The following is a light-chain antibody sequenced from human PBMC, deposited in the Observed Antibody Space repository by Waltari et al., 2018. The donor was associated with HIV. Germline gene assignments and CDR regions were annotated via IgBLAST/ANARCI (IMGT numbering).Light chain of an antibody. V-gene: IGLV2-11*01. CDR3: CSYAGLKV. CDR1: SSYVGGYNY. J-gene: IGLJ1*01. CDR2: DVS. Sequence: QSALTQPRSVSGSPGQSVTISCTGTSSYVGGYNYVSWYQQHTGKAPKLMIYDVSKRPSGVPDRFSGSKSGNTASLTISGLQAEDEADYYCCSYAGLKVFGTGTKVTVL.